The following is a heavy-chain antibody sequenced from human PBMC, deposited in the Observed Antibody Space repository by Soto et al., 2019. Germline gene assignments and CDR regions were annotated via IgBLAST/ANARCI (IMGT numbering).Heavy chain of an antibody. CDR2: INHSGST. Sequence: SETLSLTCAVYGGSFSGYYWSWIRQPPGKGLEWIGEINHSGSTNYNPSLKSRVTISVDTSKNQFSLKLSSVTAADTAVYYCARVAGYCSGGSCYSPQYYYYYMDVWGKGTTVTVSS. CDR1: GGSFSGYY. D-gene: IGHD2-15*01. CDR3: ARVAGYCSGGSCYSPQYYYYYMDV. V-gene: IGHV4-34*01. J-gene: IGHJ6*03.